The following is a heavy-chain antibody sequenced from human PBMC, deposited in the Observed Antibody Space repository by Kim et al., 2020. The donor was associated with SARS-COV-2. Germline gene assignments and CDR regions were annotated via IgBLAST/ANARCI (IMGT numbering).Heavy chain of an antibody. J-gene: IGHJ4*02. CDR3: ATDLMRGDY. Sequence: YTTEYAASVKGRFTVSRDDSKNSLYLQMNSLKTEDTAVYYCATDLMRGDYWGQGTLVTVSS. CDR2: YTT. V-gene: IGHV3-72*01.